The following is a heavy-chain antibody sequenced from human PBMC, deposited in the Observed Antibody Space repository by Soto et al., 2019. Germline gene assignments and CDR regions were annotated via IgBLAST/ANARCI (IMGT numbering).Heavy chain of an antibody. CDR3: ASGARVTQYDY. V-gene: IGHV4-61*01. Sequence: QVQLQESGPGLVKPSETLSLTCTVSGVSVNSGSFYWSWIRQPPGKGLEWIGFGSYSGTTNYKPALKSRVTISVDTSRIQRSLKVTSLTAADTAVYYCASGARVTQYDYCGQGTLVTVSS. J-gene: IGHJ4*02. CDR2: GSYSGTT. CDR1: GVSVNSGSFY. D-gene: IGHD2-21*02.